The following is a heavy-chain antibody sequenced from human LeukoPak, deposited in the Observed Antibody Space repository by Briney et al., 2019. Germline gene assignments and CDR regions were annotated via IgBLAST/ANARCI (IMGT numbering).Heavy chain of an antibody. CDR3: ARARLLLAASIAAVAGMGDYYYYMDV. Sequence: GGSLRLSCAASGFTFSSYSMNWVRQAPGKGLEWVSYISSSSSTIYYADSVKGRFTISRDNAKNSLYLQMNSLRAEDTAVYYCARARLLLAASIAAVAGMGDYYYYMDVWGKGTTVTVSS. D-gene: IGHD6-25*01. CDR1: GFTFSSYS. V-gene: IGHV3-48*04. CDR2: ISSSSSTI. J-gene: IGHJ6*03.